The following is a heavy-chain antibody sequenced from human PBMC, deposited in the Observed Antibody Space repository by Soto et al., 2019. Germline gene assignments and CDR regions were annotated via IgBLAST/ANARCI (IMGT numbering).Heavy chain of an antibody. D-gene: IGHD2-15*01. CDR1: GGSFSGYY. Sequence: SETLSLTCAVYGGSFSGYYWSWIRQPPGKGLEWIGEINHSGSTNYNPSLKSRVTISVDTSKNKFSLKLSSVTAADTAVYYCARGLRGFRYCSGGSCYYYYGMDVWGQGTTVTVSS. J-gene: IGHJ6*02. CDR3: ARGLRGFRYCSGGSCYYYYGMDV. CDR2: INHSGST. V-gene: IGHV4-34*01.